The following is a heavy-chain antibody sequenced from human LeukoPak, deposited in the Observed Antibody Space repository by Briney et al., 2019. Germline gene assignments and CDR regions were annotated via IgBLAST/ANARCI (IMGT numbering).Heavy chain of an antibody. Sequence: GVSLRLSCAASGFSFSSYGMHWVRQAPGKGREWVALIGDAGTMEYYADSAKGRFTFSRDNSKNTLYLQMKSLRAEDTAVYYCARDFYCSRTSCYAPSFDYWGQGTLVTVSP. D-gene: IGHD2-2*01. CDR2: IGDAGTME. J-gene: IGHJ4*02. CDR3: ARDFYCSRTSCYAPSFDY. CDR1: GFSFSSYG. V-gene: IGHV3-33*01.